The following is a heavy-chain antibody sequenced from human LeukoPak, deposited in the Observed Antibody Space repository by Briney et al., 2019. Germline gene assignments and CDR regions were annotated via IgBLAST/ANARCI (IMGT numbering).Heavy chain of an antibody. CDR1: GFTFRSYW. J-gene: IGHJ4*02. CDR2: IKQDGSEK. D-gene: IGHD2/OR15-2a*01. Sequence: GGSLRLSCTDSGFTFRSYWMTWVRQAPGKGLEWVANIKQDGSEKYYVDSVKGRFTISRDNAKNSLYLQMNSLRAEDTAVYYCARDAGIGFDFWGQGTLVTVSS. V-gene: IGHV3-7*01. CDR3: ARDAGIGFDF.